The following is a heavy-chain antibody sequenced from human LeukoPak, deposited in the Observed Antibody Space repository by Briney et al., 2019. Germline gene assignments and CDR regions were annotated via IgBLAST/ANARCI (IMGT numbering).Heavy chain of an antibody. CDR1: GGSISSSSYY. D-gene: IGHD3-16*01. CDR2: IYYSGST. Sequence: PSETLSLTCTVSGGSISSSSYYWGWIRQPPGKGLEWIGSIYYSGSTYYNPSLKSRVTISVDTSKNQFSLKLSSVTAADTAVYYCARRRGWAYYFDYWGQGTLVTVSS. CDR3: ARRRGWAYYFDY. J-gene: IGHJ4*02. V-gene: IGHV4-39*01.